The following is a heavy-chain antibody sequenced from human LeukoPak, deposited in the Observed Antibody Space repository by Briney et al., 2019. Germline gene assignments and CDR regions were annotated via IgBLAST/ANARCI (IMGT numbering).Heavy chain of an antibody. CDR3: ARESTTVVTPDAFDI. V-gene: IGHV4-59*01. CDR1: GGSMSSNY. CDR2: IYYSGST. J-gene: IGHJ3*02. D-gene: IGHD4-23*01. Sequence: SETLSLTCTVSGGSMSSNYWSWIRQPPGRGLEWIGYIYYSGSTNYNPSLKSRVTISVDTSKNQFSLKLSSVTAADTAVYYCARESTTVVTPDAFDIWGQGTMVTVSS.